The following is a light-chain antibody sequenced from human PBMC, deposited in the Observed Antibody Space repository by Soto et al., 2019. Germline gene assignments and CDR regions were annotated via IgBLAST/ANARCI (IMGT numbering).Light chain of an antibody. CDR2: TTS. CDR1: QSISSY. Sequence: DIQMTQPPSSLSASVGDRVTITCRARQSISSYLNWYQQKPGQAPKLIICTTSSFQGRVPSRFSGSGSGTDFTLTISSLPPADFEAYDDHHSHSTPFTFGQGTRLESK. J-gene: IGKJ5*01. V-gene: IGKV1-39*01. CDR3: HHSHSTPFT.